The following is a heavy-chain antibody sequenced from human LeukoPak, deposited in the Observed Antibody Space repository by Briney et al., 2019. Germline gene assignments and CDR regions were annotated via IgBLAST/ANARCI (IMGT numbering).Heavy chain of an antibody. CDR1: GGTFSSYA. V-gene: IGHV1-69*05. D-gene: IGHD6-13*01. CDR2: IIPIFGTA. J-gene: IGHJ4*02. CDR3: ARDSPPYSSRAYYFDY. Sequence: ASVKVSCKASGGTFSSYAISWVRQAPGQGLEWMGGIIPIFGTANYAQKFQGRVTITTDESTSTAYMELSSLRSEDTAVYHCARDSPPYSSRAYYFDYWGQGTLVTVSS.